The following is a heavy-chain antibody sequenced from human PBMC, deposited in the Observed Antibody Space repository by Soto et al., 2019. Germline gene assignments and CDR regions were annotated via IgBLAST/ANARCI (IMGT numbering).Heavy chain of an antibody. CDR3: AHSVSGIVATIMDYYYYMDV. Sequence: QITLKESGPTLVKPTQTLTLTCTFSGFSLSTSGVGVGWIRQPPGKALEWLALIYWDDDKRYSPSLKSRLTITKDTSKNQVVLTMTNMDPVDTATYYCAHSVSGIVATIMDYYYYMDVWGKGTTVTVSS. CDR2: IYWDDDK. CDR1: GFSLSTSGVG. J-gene: IGHJ6*03. V-gene: IGHV2-5*02. D-gene: IGHD5-12*01.